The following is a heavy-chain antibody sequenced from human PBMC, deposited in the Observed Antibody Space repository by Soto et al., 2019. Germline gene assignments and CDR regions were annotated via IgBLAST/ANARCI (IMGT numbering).Heavy chain of an antibody. D-gene: IGHD3-10*01. CDR2: IYYSGST. V-gene: IGHV4-31*03. CDR1: GGSISSGGYY. J-gene: IGHJ5*02. Sequence: QVQLQESGPGLVKPSQTLSLTCTVSGGSISSGGYYWSWIRQHPGKGLEWIGYIYYSGSTYYNPSLKSRVTISVDTSKNQFSLKPRSVTAADTAVYYCAGVFIRPWSYYYWFPPWGQGTLVTVSS. CDR3: AGVFIRPWSYYYWFPP.